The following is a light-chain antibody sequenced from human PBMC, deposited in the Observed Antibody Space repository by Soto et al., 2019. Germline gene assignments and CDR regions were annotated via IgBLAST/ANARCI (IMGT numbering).Light chain of an antibody. V-gene: IGKV1-5*03. CDR3: QHYNSYSEA. CDR2: KAS. CDR1: QAIYSY. J-gene: IGKJ1*01. Sequence: DIQMTQSPSSVSASVGDRITITCRASQAIYSYLVWYQQKAGKAPKLLIYKASTLKSGVPSRFSGSGSGTEFTLTISSLQPDDFATYYCQHYNSYSEAFGQGTKVDIK.